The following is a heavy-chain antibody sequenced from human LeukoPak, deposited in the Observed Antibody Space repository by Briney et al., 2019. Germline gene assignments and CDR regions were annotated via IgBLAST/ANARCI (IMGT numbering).Heavy chain of an antibody. CDR2: IYPGDSDT. J-gene: IGHJ4*02. Sequence: GESLKISCKGSGYSFTSYWIGWVRQMPGKGLEWMGIIYPGDSDTRYSPSFQGQVTISADKSISTAYLQWSSLKASDTAMYYCARLRDTMVRGVIEAYFDYWGQGTLVTVSS. D-gene: IGHD3-10*01. V-gene: IGHV5-51*01. CDR3: ARLRDTMVRGVIEAYFDY. CDR1: GYSFTSYW.